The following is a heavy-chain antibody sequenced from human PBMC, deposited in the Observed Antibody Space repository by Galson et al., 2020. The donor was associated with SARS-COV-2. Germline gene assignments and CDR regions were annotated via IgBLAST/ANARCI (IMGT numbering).Heavy chain of an antibody. D-gene: IGHD3-3*01. Sequence: GGSLRLSCTASGFTFGHYAMSWFRQAPGKGLEWVGFIRSKAYGGTTEYAASVKGRFTISRDDSKSIAYLQMNSLKTEDTAVYYCTRSDFWSGYYAYYWGQGTLVTVSS. V-gene: IGHV3-49*03. J-gene: IGHJ4*02. CDR3: TRSDFWSGYYAYY. CDR2: IRSKAYGGTT. CDR1: GFTFGHYA.